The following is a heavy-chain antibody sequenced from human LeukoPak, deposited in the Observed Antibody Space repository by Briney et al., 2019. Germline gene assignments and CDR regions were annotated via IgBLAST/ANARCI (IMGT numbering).Heavy chain of an antibody. V-gene: IGHV4-59*01. J-gene: IGHJ3*02. D-gene: IGHD3-3*01. Sequence: SETLSLTCTVSGGSISSFYWSWIRQPPGKGLEWIGYIYYSGSTKYKPSLKSRVTISVDTSKNQFSLKLSSVTAADTAVYYCARGRFLDAFDIWGQGTMVTVSS. CDR2: IYYSGST. CDR3: ARGRFLDAFDI. CDR1: GGSISSFY.